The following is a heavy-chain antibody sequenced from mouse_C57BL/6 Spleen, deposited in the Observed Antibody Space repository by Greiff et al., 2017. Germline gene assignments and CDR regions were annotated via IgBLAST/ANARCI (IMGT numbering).Heavy chain of an antibody. Sequence: QVQLQQSGPGLVQPSQSLSITCTVSGFSLTSYGVHWVRQSPGKGLEWLGVIWRGGSTDYTAAFMSRLSITKDNSKVQVFFKMNSLRADDTAIYYCANPSLDYDNFDVWGTGTTVTVSS. V-gene: IGHV2-5*01. J-gene: IGHJ1*03. D-gene: IGHD2-4*01. CDR3: ANPSLDYDNFDV. CDR2: IWRGGST. CDR1: GFSLTSYG.